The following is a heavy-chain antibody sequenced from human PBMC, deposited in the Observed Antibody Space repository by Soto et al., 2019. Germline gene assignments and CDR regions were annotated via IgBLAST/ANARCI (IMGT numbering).Heavy chain of an antibody. V-gene: IGHV1-18*01. CDR2: ISAYNGNT. J-gene: IGHJ6*02. Sequence: ASVKVSCKASGYTFTSYGISWVRQDPGQGLEWMGWISAYNGNTNYAQKLQGRVTMTTDTSTSTAYMELRSLRSDDTAVYYCARVDYYYGSDNYYYYYGMDVWGQGTTVTVSS. CDR3: ARVDYYYGSDNYYYYYGMDV. CDR1: GYTFTSYG. D-gene: IGHD3-10*01.